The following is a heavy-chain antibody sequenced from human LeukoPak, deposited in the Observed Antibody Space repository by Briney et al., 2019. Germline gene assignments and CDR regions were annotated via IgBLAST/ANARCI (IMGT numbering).Heavy chain of an antibody. V-gene: IGHV4-39*01. D-gene: IGHD2-2*02. Sequence: PSQTLSLTCTVSARSLSSSSYYWGWIRQPPGKGREWIGSIYYSGSNYYNPSIKSRVPIYVDTSKNQFSLKLSSVTAGDTAVYYFARQEELVVVPAAISYWGQGTLVTVSS. J-gene: IGHJ4*02. CDR2: IYYSGSN. CDR3: ARQEELVVVPAAISY. CDR1: ARSLSSSSYY.